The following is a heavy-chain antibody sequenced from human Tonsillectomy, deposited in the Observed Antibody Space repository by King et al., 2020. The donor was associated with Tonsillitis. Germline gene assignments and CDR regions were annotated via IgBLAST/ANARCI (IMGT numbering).Heavy chain of an antibody. CDR2: IKQDGSGK. J-gene: IGHJ4*02. Sequence: VQLVESGGGLVQPGGSLRLSCAASGFTFSSYWMSWVRQAPGKGLEWVANIKQDGSGKYCVDSVKGRFTISRDNARNSLFLKMNSLRAEDTAVYYCARDEGDSGRCEGFEYWGQGTLVTVSS. D-gene: IGHD1-26*01. CDR3: ARDEGDSGRCEGFEY. V-gene: IGHV3-7*03. CDR1: GFTFSSYW.